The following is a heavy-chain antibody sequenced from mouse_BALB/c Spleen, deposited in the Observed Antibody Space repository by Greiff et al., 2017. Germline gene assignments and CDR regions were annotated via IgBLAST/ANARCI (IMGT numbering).Heavy chain of an antibody. J-gene: IGHJ4*01. CDR3: ARSVYYGSSYPCMDY. V-gene: IGHV3-2*02. D-gene: IGHD1-1*01. CDR2: ISYSGST. CDR1: GYSITSDYA. Sequence: EVQLQQSGPGLVKPSQSLSLTCTVTGYSITSDYAWNWIRQFPGNKLEWMGYISYSGSTSYNPSLKSRISITRDTSKNQFFLQLNSVTTEDTATYYCARSVYYGSSYPCMDYWGQGTSVTVSS.